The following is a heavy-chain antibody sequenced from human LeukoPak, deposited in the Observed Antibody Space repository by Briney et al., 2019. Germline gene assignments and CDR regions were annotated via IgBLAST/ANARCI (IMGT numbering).Heavy chain of an antibody. V-gene: IGHV3-7*01. CDR1: GFTFSSCW. D-gene: IGHD3-3*01. J-gene: IGHJ6*02. CDR3: ARDSAPTYYDFWSGGPPYYYGMDV. CDR2: IKQDGSEN. Sequence: GGSLRLSCAASGFTFSSCWMSWVRQAPGKGLEWVANIKQDGSENYYVDSVKGRFTISRDNAKNSLYLQMNSLRAEDTAVYYCARDSAPTYYDFWSGGPPYYYGMDVWGQGTTVTVSS.